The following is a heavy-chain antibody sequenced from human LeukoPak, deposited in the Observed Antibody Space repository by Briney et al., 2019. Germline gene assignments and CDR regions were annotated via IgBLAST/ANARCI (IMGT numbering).Heavy chain of an antibody. CDR2: IYYSGTT. V-gene: IGHV4-59*12. J-gene: IGHJ5*02. Sequence: PSETLSLTCTVSGGSISSDYWSWIRQPPRKGLEWVGYIYYSGTTDYNPSLKSRITMSIDTSNNQFSLIRSAVSAADTAMYYCARGLTLDNAWYRGWFDPWGQGSLVIVSS. CDR3: ARGLTLDNAWYRGWFDP. CDR1: GGSISSDY. D-gene: IGHD6-13*01.